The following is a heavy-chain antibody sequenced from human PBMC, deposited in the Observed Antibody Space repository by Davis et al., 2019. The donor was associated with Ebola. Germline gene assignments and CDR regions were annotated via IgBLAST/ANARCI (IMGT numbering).Heavy chain of an antibody. V-gene: IGHV3-21*01. CDR3: ARGPYSSYYYYMDV. CDR1: GFTFSSYA. J-gene: IGHJ6*03. Sequence: PGGSLRLSCAASGFTFSSYAMNWVRQAPGKGLEWVSSISSSSSYIYYADSVKGRFTISRDNAKNSLYLQMNSLRAEDTAVYYCARGPYSSYYYYMDVWGKGTTVTVSS. CDR2: ISSSSSYI. D-gene: IGHD6-19*01.